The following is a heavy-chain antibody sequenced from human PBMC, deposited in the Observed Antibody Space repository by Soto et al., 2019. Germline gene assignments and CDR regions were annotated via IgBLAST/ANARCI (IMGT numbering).Heavy chain of an antibody. CDR3: ARRSEYCSSTSCYSFDY. Sequence: SETLSLTCTVSGGSMSSGGYYWSWIRQHPGKGLEWIGYIYYSGSTYYNPSLKSRVTISVDTSKNQFSLKLSSVTAADTAVYYCARRSEYCSSTSCYSFDYWGQGTLVTVSS. J-gene: IGHJ4*02. CDR1: GGSMSSGGYY. CDR2: IYYSGST. D-gene: IGHD2-2*01. V-gene: IGHV4-31*03.